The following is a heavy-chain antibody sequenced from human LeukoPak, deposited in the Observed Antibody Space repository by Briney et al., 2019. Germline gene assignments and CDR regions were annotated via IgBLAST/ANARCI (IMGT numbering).Heavy chain of an antibody. CDR3: ARGVDSSGWTPRYYYYGMDV. D-gene: IGHD6-19*01. V-gene: IGHV4-34*01. Sequence: PSETLSLTCAVYGGSFSGYYWSWIRQPPGKGLEWIGEINRSGSTNYNPSLKSRVTISVDTSKNQFSLKLSSVTAADTAVYYCARGVDSSGWTPRYYYYGMDVWGQGTTVTVSS. CDR1: GGSFSGYY. CDR2: INRSGST. J-gene: IGHJ6*02.